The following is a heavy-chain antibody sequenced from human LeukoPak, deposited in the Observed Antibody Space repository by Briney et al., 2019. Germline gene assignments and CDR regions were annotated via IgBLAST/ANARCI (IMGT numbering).Heavy chain of an antibody. V-gene: IGHV1-46*01. D-gene: IGHD1-7*01. CDR2: INPSGGST. J-gene: IGHJ6*03. Sequence: ASVKVSCKASGYTFTSYYMHWVRQAPGRGLEWMGIINPSGGSTSYAQKFQGRVTMTRDMSTSTVYMELSSLRSEDTAVYYCARDLDWNYDYYYYYMDVWGKGTTVTVSS. CDR1: GYTFTSYY. CDR3: ARDLDWNYDYYYYYMDV.